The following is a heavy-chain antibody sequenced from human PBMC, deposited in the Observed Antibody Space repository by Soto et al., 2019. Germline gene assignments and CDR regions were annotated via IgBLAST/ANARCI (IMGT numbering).Heavy chain of an antibody. CDR1: GFTFSSYA. V-gene: IGHV3-23*01. J-gene: IGHJ4*02. CDR2: ISGSGGST. D-gene: IGHD5-18*01. Sequence: PGGSLRLSCAASGFTFSSYAMSWVRQAPGKGLEWVSAISGSGGSTYYADSVKGRFTISRDNSKNTLYLQMNSLRAEDTAVYYFAKVTAMVTGFSDYSGQGTLVTVSS. CDR3: AKVTAMVTGFSDY.